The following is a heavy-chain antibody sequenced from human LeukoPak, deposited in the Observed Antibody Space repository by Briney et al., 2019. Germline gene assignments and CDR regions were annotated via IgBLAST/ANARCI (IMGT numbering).Heavy chain of an antibody. Sequence: PSETLSLTCTVSGGSISSGSYYWSWIRQPAGKGLEWIGRIYTSGSTNYNPSLKSRVTISVDTSKNQFPLKMTSVIAADTAVYSCARHAGGSRWYYWFDPWGQGTLVTVSS. CDR3: ARHAGGSRWYYWFDP. CDR1: GGSISSGSYY. D-gene: IGHD6-13*01. CDR2: IYTSGST. J-gene: IGHJ5*02. V-gene: IGHV4-61*02.